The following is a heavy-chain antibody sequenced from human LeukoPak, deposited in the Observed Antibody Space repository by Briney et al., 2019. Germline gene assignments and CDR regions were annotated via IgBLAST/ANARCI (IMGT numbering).Heavy chain of an antibody. D-gene: IGHD6-19*01. CDR3: ARATGYSSGRPGYYFDY. J-gene: IGHJ4*02. CDR1: GGSSSDYH. V-gene: IGHV4-34*01. CDR2: ISHSGSI. Sequence: SETLSLTCAVYGGSSSDYHWSWIRQPPGKGLEWIGEISHSGSINYNSSLKSRVSISKDTSRNQFSLKLGSVTAADTAVYYCARATGYSSGRPGYYFDYWGQGTLVTVSS.